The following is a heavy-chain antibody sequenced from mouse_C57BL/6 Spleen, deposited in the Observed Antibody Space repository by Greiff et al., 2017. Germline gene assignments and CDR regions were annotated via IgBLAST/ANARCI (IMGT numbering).Heavy chain of an antibody. J-gene: IGHJ2*01. Sequence: EVKLMESGGGLVKPGGSLKLSCAASGFTFSDYGMHWVRQAPEKGLEWVAYISSGSSTIYYADTVKGRFTISRDNAKNTLFLQMTSLRSEDTAMYYCAREEDGNYDYFDYWGQGTTLTVSS. CDR3: AREEDGNYDYFDY. D-gene: IGHD2-1*01. CDR1: GFTFSDYG. V-gene: IGHV5-17*01. CDR2: ISSGSSTI.